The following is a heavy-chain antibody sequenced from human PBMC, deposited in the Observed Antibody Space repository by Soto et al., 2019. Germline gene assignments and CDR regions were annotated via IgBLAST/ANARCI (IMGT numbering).Heavy chain of an antibody. J-gene: IGHJ6*03. CDR1: GGSFSGYY. Sequence: PSETLSLTCAVYGGSFSGYYWSWIRQPPGKGLEWIGEINHSGSTNYNPSLKSRVTISVDTSKNQFSLKLSSVTAADTAVYYCARRKSRPPYYYYMDVWGKGTTVTVSS. CDR3: ARRKSRPPYYYYMDV. V-gene: IGHV4-34*01. CDR2: INHSGST.